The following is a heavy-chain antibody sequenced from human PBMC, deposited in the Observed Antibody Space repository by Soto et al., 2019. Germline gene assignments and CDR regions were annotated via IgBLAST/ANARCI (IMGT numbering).Heavy chain of an antibody. Sequence: GGSLRLSCAASGFTVGSNYMSWVRQSPGKGLEWVSVIYSEGTPYYADSVKGRFTISRENSNNTLYLHMNNLRAEDTAVYYCARSTYYDILTGSYYYYAMDVWGQGTTVTVSS. D-gene: IGHD3-9*01. CDR1: GFTVGSNY. CDR2: IYSEGTP. V-gene: IGHV3-53*01. CDR3: ARSTYYDILTGSYYYYAMDV. J-gene: IGHJ6*02.